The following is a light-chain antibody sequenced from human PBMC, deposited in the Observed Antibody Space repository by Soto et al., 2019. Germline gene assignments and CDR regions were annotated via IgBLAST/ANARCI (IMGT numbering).Light chain of an antibody. CDR3: QQRSNWPPTWT. CDR1: QSVSTY. CDR2: DAS. Sequence: EIVLTQSPATLSLSPGERATLSCRASQSVSTYLAWYQQKPGQAPRLLIYDASNRATGIPARFSGSGSGTDFTHTISILEPEDFAVYYFQQRSNWPPTWTFGQGTKVEI. J-gene: IGKJ1*01. V-gene: IGKV3-11*01.